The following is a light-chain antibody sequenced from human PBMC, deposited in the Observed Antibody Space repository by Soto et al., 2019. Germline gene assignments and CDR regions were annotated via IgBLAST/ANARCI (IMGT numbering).Light chain of an antibody. CDR2: EVN. CDR1: SSDAGGYNY. J-gene: IGLJ1*01. Sequence: SVLTQPPSASGSPGQSVTISCTGTSSDAGGYNYVSWFQQHPGKAPKLIIHEVNQRPSGVPDRFSGSKSGNTASLTVSGLQAEDEGTYYCSSYGGYNNVVFGTGTKV. CDR3: SSYGGYNNVV. V-gene: IGLV2-8*01.